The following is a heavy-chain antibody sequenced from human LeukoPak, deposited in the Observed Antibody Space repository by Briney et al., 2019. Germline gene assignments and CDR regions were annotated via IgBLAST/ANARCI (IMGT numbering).Heavy chain of an antibody. CDR2: LYSGGST. V-gene: IGHV3-66*04. CDR1: GFTFSSFD. J-gene: IGHJ4*02. D-gene: IGHD6-19*01. CDR3: ARHMESSGWLDY. Sequence: GGSLRLSCAASGFTFSSFDFHWVRQAPGKGLEWVSVLYSGGSTYYADSVKGRFTISRDNSKNTLYLQMNSLRAEDTAVYYCARHMESSGWLDYWGQGTLVTVSS.